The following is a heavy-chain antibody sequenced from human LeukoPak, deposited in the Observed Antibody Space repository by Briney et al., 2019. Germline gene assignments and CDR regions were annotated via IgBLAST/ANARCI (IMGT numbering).Heavy chain of an antibody. CDR1: GGSFSAYY. J-gene: IGHJ6*03. CDR2: IYTSGST. D-gene: IGHD3-10*01. V-gene: IGHV4-4*07. Sequence: PSETLSLTCAVYGGSFSAYYWSWIRQPAGKGLEWIGRIYTSGSTNYNPSLKSRVTMSVDTSKNQFSLKLSSVTAADTAVYYCARDRYYGSGSYLIPAYYYYYMDVWGKGTTVTISS. CDR3: ARDRYYGSGSYLIPAYYYYYMDV.